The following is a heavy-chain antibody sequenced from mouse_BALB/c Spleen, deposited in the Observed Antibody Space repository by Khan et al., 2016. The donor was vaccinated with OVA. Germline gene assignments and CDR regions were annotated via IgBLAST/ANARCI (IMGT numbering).Heavy chain of an antibody. D-gene: IGHD2-10*01. V-gene: IGHV2-6-1*01. Sequence: QVQLKESGPGLVAPSQSLSITCTISGFSFTNYGIHWVRQPPGKGLEWLVVIWSDGSTSYNSALKSRLSISRDNSKSQVFLRMNSLQTDDTAMYYVARQPYFHYYIMDYWGQGTSVIVSS. CDR2: IWSDGST. CDR3: ARQPYFHYYIMDY. CDR1: GFSFTNYG. J-gene: IGHJ4*01.